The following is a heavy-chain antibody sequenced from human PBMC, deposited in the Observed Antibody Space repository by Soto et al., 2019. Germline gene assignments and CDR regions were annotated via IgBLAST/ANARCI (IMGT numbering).Heavy chain of an antibody. CDR3: AKDGHWLDVLLDS. CDR2: ISAAGRSA. Sequence: EVQLLESGGGLVQPGGSLRLSCTASGFTFSNSAMTWVRQAPGKGLEWVSIISAAGRSAYHADSVKGRFTISRDNSKNILYLRMTSLRAEDTAVYYCAKDGHWLDVLLDSWGQGTLVTVSS. D-gene: IGHD6-19*01. V-gene: IGHV3-23*01. J-gene: IGHJ4*02. CDR1: GFTFSNSA.